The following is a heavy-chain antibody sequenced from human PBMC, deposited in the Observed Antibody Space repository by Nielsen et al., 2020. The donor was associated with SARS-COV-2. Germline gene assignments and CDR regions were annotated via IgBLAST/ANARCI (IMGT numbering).Heavy chain of an antibody. CDR2: TYYRSKWYN. J-gene: IGHJ4*02. CDR3: ARGWLRGYFDL. D-gene: IGHD5-12*01. V-gene: IGHV6-1*01. Sequence: SQTLSLTCAISGDSVSRDIGWNWIRQSPSRGLECLGRTYYRSKWYNDYAVSVRSRMTINPDTSKNQFSLQLSSVTPEDTAVYYCARGWLRGYFDLWGQGTLVTVSS. CDR1: GDSVSRDIG.